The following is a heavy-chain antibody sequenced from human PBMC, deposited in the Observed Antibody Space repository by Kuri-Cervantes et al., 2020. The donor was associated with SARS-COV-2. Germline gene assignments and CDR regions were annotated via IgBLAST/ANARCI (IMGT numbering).Heavy chain of an antibody. CDR3: AKERLKRSRTYGWEVTREYYYGMDV. Sequence: GGSLRLSCAASGFTFRSYSMNWVRQTPGKGLEWVSSIDSSSDYIYYADSVKGRFTISRDNANNSLSLQMNSLGAEDTAVYYCAKERLKRSRTYGWEVTREYYYGMDVWGQGTTVTVSS. CDR2: IDSSSDYI. CDR1: GFTFRSYS. D-gene: IGHD4-23*01. J-gene: IGHJ6*02. V-gene: IGHV3-21*01.